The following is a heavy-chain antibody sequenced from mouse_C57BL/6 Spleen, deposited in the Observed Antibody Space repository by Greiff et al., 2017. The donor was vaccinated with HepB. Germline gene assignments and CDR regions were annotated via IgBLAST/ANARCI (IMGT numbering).Heavy chain of an antibody. D-gene: IGHD1-1*01. CDR3: ARPIYYGSSYGGFAY. V-gene: IGHV5-17*01. Sequence: EVQLVESGGGLVKPGGSLKLSCAASGFTFSDYGMHWVRQAPEKGLEWVAYISSGSSTIYYADTVKGRFTISRDNAKNTLFLQMTSLRSEDTAMYYCARPIYYGSSYGGFAYWGQGTLVTVSA. J-gene: IGHJ3*01. CDR2: ISSGSSTI. CDR1: GFTFSDYG.